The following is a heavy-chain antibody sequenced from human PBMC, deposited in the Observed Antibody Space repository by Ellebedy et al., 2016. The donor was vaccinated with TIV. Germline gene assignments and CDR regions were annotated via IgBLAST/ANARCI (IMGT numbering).Heavy chain of an antibody. J-gene: IGHJ4*02. CDR3: ARVPND. Sequence: MPSETLSLTCTVSGGSIGTYFWSWIRQPPGTALEWIGYILYSGSTNYNPSLRSRVTISVDTSKTQFSLRLYSVTAADTAVYFCARVPNDWGQGTLVTVSS. V-gene: IGHV4-59*01. CDR2: ILYSGST. CDR1: GGSIGTYF.